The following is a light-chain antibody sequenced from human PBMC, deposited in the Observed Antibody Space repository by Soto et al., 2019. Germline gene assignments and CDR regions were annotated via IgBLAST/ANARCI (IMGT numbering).Light chain of an antibody. CDR1: SSDVGGYNY. V-gene: IGLV2-14*01. J-gene: IGLJ2*01. CDR3: SSYTSSNTLA. Sequence: QSVLTQPASVSGSLGQSITISCTGTSSDVGGYNYVSWYQQHPGKAPKVMIYEVSNRPSGVSNRFSGSKSGNTASLTISGLQADDEADYYCSSYTSSNTLAFGGGTKLTVL. CDR2: EVS.